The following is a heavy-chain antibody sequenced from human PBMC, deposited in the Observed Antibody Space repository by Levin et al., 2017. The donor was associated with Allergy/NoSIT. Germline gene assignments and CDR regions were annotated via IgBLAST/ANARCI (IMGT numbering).Heavy chain of an antibody. Sequence: PSETLSLTCAVYGGSFSGYYWSWIRQPPGKGLEWIGEINHSGSTNYNPSLKSRVTISVDTSKNRFSLKLSSVTAADTAVYYCARGRGYSYGWGRKIDYWGQGTLVTVSS. CDR2: INHSGST. CDR3: ARGRGYSYGWGRKIDY. J-gene: IGHJ4*02. CDR1: GGSFSGYY. V-gene: IGHV4-34*01. D-gene: IGHD5-18*01.